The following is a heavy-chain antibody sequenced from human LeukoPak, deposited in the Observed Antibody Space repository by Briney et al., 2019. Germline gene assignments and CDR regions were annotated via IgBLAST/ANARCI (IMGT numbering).Heavy chain of an antibody. V-gene: IGHV3-30*03. CDR3: ILVETDNFYFDC. J-gene: IGHJ4*02. D-gene: IGHD2-21*02. Sequence: PGRSLRLSCAASGFTFSSYGMHWVRQAPGKGLEWVAVISYDGSNKYYADSVKGRFTISRDNSKNTLYLQMNSLRAEDTAVYYCILVETDNFYFDCWGQGTLVTVSS. CDR2: ISYDGSNK. CDR1: GFTFSSYG.